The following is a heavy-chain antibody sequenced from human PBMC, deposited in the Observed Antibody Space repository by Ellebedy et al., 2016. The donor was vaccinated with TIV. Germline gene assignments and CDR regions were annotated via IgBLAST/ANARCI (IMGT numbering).Heavy chain of an antibody. V-gene: IGHV3-15*01. D-gene: IGHD3-16*01. J-gene: IGHJ4*02. CDR3: TSGGGTFDH. CDR1: GFTFNNAW. CDR2: IKSKSDGGPT. Sequence: GESLKISCAASGFTFNNAWMSWVRQAPGKGLQWVGRIKSKSDGGPTDYAAPVKGRFTISRDDSKNMLYLQMNSLKTEDTGVYYCTSGGGTFDHWGQGTLVTVSS.